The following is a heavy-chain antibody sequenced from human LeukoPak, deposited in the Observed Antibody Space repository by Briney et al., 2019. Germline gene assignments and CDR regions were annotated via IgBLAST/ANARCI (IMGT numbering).Heavy chain of an antibody. CDR3: ALGVAATGDAFDI. CDR1: GITVSSNY. D-gene: IGHD6-25*01. J-gene: IGHJ3*02. CDR2: LYSGGRT. V-gene: IGHV3-53*01. Sequence: GGSLRLSCAASGITVSSNYMTWVRQAPGKGLECVSVLYSGGRTYYTDSVKGRFTISRDHSKTPLFLQMNTLRVEDTAVYYCALGVAATGDAFDIWGQGTMVAVSS.